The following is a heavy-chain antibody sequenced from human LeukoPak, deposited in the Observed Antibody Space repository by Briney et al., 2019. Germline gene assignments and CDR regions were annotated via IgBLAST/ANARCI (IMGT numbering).Heavy chain of an antibody. CDR2: IRSKAYGGTT. V-gene: IGHV3-71*01. Sequence: PGGSLRLSCAASGFTFSSYSMNWVRQAPGKGLEWVGFIRSKAYGGTTEYAASVKGRFTISRDNAKNSLYLQMNSLRAEDTALYYCARTVAGRFDPWGQGTLVTVSS. CDR1: GFTFSSYS. D-gene: IGHD4-23*01. J-gene: IGHJ5*02. CDR3: ARTVAGRFDP.